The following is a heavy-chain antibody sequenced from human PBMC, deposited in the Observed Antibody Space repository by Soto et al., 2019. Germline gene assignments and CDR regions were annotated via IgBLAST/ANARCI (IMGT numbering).Heavy chain of an antibody. V-gene: IGHV3-30-3*01. D-gene: IGHD4-17*01. CDR1: GFTFSSYA. Sequence: ESGGGVVQPGRSLRLSCAASGFTFSSYAMHWVRQAPGKGLEWVAVISYDGSNKYYADSVKGRFTISRDNSKNTLYLQMNSLRAEDTAVYYCARDFDDYEPFDYWGQGTLVTVSS. J-gene: IGHJ4*02. CDR3: ARDFDDYEPFDY. CDR2: ISYDGSNK.